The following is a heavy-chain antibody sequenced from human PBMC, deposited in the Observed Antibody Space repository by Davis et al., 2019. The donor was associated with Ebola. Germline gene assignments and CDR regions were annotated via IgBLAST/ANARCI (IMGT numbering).Heavy chain of an antibody. D-gene: IGHD6-19*01. CDR3: AKAYEIVAVAGAMDV. CDR1: GFTFDDYA. CDR2: ISWDGGST. Sequence: PGGSLRLSCAASGFTFDDYAMHWVRQAPGKGLEWVSLISWDGGSTYSADSVKGRFTISRDNSKNSLYLQMNSLRAEDTALYYCAKAYEIVAVAGAMDVWGKGTTVTVSS. J-gene: IGHJ6*03. V-gene: IGHV3-43D*03.